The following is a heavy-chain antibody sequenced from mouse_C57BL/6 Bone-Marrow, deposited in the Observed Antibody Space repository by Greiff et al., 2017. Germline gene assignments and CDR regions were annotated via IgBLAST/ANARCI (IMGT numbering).Heavy chain of an antibody. CDR1: GFTFTDYY. CDR3: ARYTGKGDYFDY. J-gene: IGHJ2*01. D-gene: IGHD4-1*01. V-gene: IGHV7-3*01. Sequence: EVKVVESGGGLVQPGGSLSLSCAASGFTFTDYYMSWVRQPPGKALEWLGFIRNKANGYTTEYSASVKGRFTISRDNSQSILYLQMNALRAEDSATYYCARYTGKGDYFDYGGQGTTLTVSS. CDR2: IRNKANGYTT.